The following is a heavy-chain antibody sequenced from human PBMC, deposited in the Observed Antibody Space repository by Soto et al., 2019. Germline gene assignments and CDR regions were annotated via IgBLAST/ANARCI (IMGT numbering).Heavy chain of an antibody. CDR3: ARGIKYGAYSRWFDP. V-gene: IGHV1-8*01. CDR1: GYTFTSYE. CDR2: MNPNSGKT. Sequence: ASVKVSCKDSGYTFTSYEINWVRQATGQGLEYLGWMNPNSGKTAYVQKFQGRVTMTWDTSITTAYMELSSLRSEDTAVYFCARGIKYGAYSRWFDPWGQGTLVTVSS. D-gene: IGHD4-17*01. J-gene: IGHJ5*02.